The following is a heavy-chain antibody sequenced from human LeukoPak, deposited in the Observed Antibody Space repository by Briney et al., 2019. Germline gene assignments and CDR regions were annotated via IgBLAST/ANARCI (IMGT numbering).Heavy chain of an antibody. V-gene: IGHV3-15*01. CDR2: IKSKTDGGTT. Sequence: TGGSLRLSCAASGFTVSDYSMSWVRQAPGKGLEWVGRIKSKTDGGTTDYAAPVKGRFTISRDDSKNTLYLQMNSLKTEDTAVYYCTTGFGYYRHYWGQGTLVTVSS. CDR3: TTGFGYYRHY. D-gene: IGHD3-22*01. CDR1: GFTVSDYS. J-gene: IGHJ4*02.